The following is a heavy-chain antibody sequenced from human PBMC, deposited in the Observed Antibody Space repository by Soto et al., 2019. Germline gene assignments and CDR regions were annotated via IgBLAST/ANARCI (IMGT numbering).Heavy chain of an antibody. J-gene: IGHJ3*02. V-gene: IGHV4-39*01. CDR2: IYYSGST. CDR1: GGSISSSSYY. Sequence: QLQLQESGPGLVKPSETLSLTCTVSGGSISSSSYYWGWIRQPPGKGLEWIGSIYYSGSTSYNPSLKSRVSISVDTSKNQFSLKLSSVTAADTAVYYCARHVGGYDSVGAFDIWGQGTMVTVSS. CDR3: ARHVGGYDSVGAFDI. D-gene: IGHD5-12*01.